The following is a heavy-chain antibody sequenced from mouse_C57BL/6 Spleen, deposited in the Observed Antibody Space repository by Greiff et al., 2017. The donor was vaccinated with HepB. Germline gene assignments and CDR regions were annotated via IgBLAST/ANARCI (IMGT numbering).Heavy chain of an antibody. J-gene: IGHJ2*01. Sequence: VQLQQSGAELARPGASVKLSCKASGYTFTSYGISWVKQRTGQGLEWIGEIYPRSGNTYYNEKFKGKATLTADKSSSTAYMELRSLTSEDSAVYFCARKTTVGGVDYWGQGTTLTVSS. V-gene: IGHV1-81*01. CDR3: ARKTTVGGVDY. CDR2: IYPRSGNT. CDR1: GYTFTSYG. D-gene: IGHD1-1*01.